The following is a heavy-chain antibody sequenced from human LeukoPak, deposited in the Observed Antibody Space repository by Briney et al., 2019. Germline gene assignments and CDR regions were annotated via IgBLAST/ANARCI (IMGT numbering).Heavy chain of an antibody. CDR3: ARGFGGAPLDY. CDR2: ISYDGSNK. V-gene: IGHV3-30*03. Sequence: GGSLRLSCAASGFTFSSYGMHWVRQAPGKGLEWVAVISYDGSNKYYADSVKGRFTISRDNSKNTLYLQMNSLRAEDTAVYYCARGFGGAPLDYWGQGTLVTVSS. J-gene: IGHJ4*02. D-gene: IGHD3-16*01. CDR1: GFTFSSYG.